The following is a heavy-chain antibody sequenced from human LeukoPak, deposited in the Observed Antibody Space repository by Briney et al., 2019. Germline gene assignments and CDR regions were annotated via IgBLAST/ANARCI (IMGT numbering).Heavy chain of an antibody. Sequence: GGSLRLSCVASGFTFNKYWMTWVRQAPGKGLEWVANIKEDGSEKQYVDSVKGRFAISRDNAKNSLYLQINSLRAEDTAVYYCARAGGRGSSWIQLWFGYYYYYGMDVWGQGTTVTVSS. J-gene: IGHJ6*02. CDR2: IKEDGSEK. CDR1: GFTFNKYW. CDR3: ARAGGRGSSWIQLWFGYYYYYGMDV. D-gene: IGHD5-18*01. V-gene: IGHV3-7*03.